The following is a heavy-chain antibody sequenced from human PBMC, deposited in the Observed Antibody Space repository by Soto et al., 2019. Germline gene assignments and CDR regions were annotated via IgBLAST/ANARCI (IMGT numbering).Heavy chain of an antibody. CDR1: GFSFSKVW. V-gene: IGHV3-15*01. D-gene: IGHD3-16*01. J-gene: IGHJ4*02. CDR2: IKSRTESETT. CDR3: ITVLPHVNSLLDY. Sequence: GGSLRLSCAASGFSFSKVWLSWVRQGPGKGLEWLGRIKSRTESETTDYASPARGRFIISRDDSKNMLYLQLNSLKSEDTGVSSPITVLPHVNSLLDYCGQATPVTVSS.